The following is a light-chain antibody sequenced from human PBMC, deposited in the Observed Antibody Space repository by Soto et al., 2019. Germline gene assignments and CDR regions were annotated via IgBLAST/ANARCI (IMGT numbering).Light chain of an antibody. J-gene: IGKJ4*01. CDR1: QSVSNY. Sequence: IVLTQSPATLSLSPGERATLSCRAGQSVSNYLGWYQQKSGQAPRLLISDVSNRATGIPDRFSGSGTGTDFTLTISSVEPEDFAVYYCQHRVNGPTFGGGTKAEIK. CDR3: QHRVNGPT. V-gene: IGKV3-11*01. CDR2: DVS.